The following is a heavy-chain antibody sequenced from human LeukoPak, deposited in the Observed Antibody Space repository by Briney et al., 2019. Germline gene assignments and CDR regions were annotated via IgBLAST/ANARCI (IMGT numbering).Heavy chain of an antibody. V-gene: IGHV1-69*06. Sequence: ASVKVSCKASGGTFSNYAVTWVRQAPGQGLEWMGGIIPIFGTTNYAQKFQGRVTITADKSTSTAYMELSSLRSEDTAVYYCARDSLECTNGVCEFRPWFDPWGQGTLVTVSS. CDR3: ARDSLECTNGVCEFRPWFDP. J-gene: IGHJ5*02. CDR1: GGTFSNYA. CDR2: IIPIFGTT. D-gene: IGHD2-8*01.